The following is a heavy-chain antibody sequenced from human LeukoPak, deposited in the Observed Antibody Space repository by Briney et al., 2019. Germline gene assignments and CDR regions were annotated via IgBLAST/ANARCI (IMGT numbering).Heavy chain of an antibody. CDR1: GFTFSHAW. D-gene: IGHD5-12*01. CDR3: ASNVDSGVDV. CDR2: IRNKANSYTT. V-gene: IGHV3-72*01. Sequence: GRSLRLSCAASGFTFSHAWMSWVRQAPGKGLEWVGRIRNKANSYTTEYVASVKGRFTISRDDSKNSLSLQMNGLKTEDTAMYYCASNVDSGVDVWGQGKMVTVSS. J-gene: IGHJ3*01.